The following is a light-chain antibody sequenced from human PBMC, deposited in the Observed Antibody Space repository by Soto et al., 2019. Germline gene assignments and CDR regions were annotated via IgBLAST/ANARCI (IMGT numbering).Light chain of an antibody. J-gene: IGLJ1*01. Sequence: QSALTQPASVAGSPGQSITIPCNGTSNDIGGYNFVSWFQQHPGKAPKLLICDVTRRPSGVSDRFSGSKSGNTASLTISGLPAAAEAESHCNSYSGGNTLYVFGSGTKLTV. CDR1: SNDIGGYNF. V-gene: IGLV2-14*01. CDR3: NSYSGGNTLYV. CDR2: DVT.